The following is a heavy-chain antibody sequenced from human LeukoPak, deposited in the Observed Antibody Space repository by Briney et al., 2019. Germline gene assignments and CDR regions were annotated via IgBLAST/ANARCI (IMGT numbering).Heavy chain of an antibody. J-gene: IGHJ4*02. CDR2: ISWNSGSI. V-gene: IGHV3-9*01. Sequence: GGSLRLSCAASGFTFDDYAMHWVRQAPGKGLEWVSGISWNSGSIGYADSVKGRFTISRDNAKNSLYLQMNSLRAEDTALYYCAKALGYSYGWAFDYWGQGTLVTVSS. CDR1: GFTFDDYA. CDR3: AKALGYSYGWAFDY. D-gene: IGHD5-18*01.